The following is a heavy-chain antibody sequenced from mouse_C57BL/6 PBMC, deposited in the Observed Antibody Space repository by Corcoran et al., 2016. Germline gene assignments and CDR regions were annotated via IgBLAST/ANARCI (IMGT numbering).Heavy chain of an antibody. CDR3: ARYYGSSWYFDV. J-gene: IGHJ1*03. V-gene: IGHV1-81*01. CDR2: IYPRSGNT. CDR1: GYTFTSYG. D-gene: IGHD1-1*01. Sequence: QVQLQQSGAELARPGASVKLSCKASGYTFTSYGISWVKQRTGQGLEWIGEIYPRSGNTYYNEKFKGKATLTADKSSSTAYMELRSLTSEDSAVYSCARYYGSSWYFDVWGTGTTVTVYS.